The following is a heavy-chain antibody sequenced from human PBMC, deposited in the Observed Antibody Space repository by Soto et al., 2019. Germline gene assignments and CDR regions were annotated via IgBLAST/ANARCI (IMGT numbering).Heavy chain of an antibody. J-gene: IGHJ6*02. CDR3: ARAYYDILTGWAPYGMDV. CDR2: IYYSGST. Sequence: PSETLSLTCAVSGGSISSDYWSWIRQPPGKGLEWIGYIYYSGSTNYNPSLKSRVTISVDTSKNQFSLKLSSVTAADTAVYYCARAYYDILTGWAPYGMDVWGQGTTVT. V-gene: IGHV4-59*01. CDR1: GGSISSDY. D-gene: IGHD3-9*01.